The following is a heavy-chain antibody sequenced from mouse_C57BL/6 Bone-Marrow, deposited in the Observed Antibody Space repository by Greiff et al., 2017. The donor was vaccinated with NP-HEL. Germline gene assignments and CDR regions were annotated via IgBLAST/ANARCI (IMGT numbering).Heavy chain of an antibody. D-gene: IGHD2-3*01. Sequence: EVQLQQSGAELVRPGASVKLSCTASGFNIKDDYMHWVKQRPEQGLEWIGWIDPENGYTEYASKFQGKATITADTSSNTAYLQLSSLTSEDTAVYYCTSGYDGYSYWGQGTTLTVSS. V-gene: IGHV14-4*01. CDR2: IDPENGYT. J-gene: IGHJ2*01. CDR1: GFNIKDDY. CDR3: TSGYDGYSY.